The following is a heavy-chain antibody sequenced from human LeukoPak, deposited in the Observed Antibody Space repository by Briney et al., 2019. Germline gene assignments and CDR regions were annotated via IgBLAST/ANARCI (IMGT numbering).Heavy chain of an antibody. J-gene: IGHJ3*02. V-gene: IGHV3-30*02. D-gene: IGHD3-16*01. CDR2: IRSDGTNK. CDR3: AKGTSNASRTLDI. CDR1: GFTFSSYG. Sequence: GGSLRLSCAASGFTFSSYGMHWVRQAPGKGLEWVAFIRSDGTNKYYRDSVEGRFTVSRDNSKNTLFLQMNSLRPEDTAIYYCAKGTSNASRTLDIWGQGTLVTASS.